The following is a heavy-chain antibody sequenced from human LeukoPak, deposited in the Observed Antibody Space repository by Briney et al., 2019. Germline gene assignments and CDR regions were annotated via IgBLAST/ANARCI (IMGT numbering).Heavy chain of an antibody. CDR2: FDPEDGET. D-gene: IGHD2-15*01. CDR3: AKGSGSSCYSPCDY. Sequence: ASVKVSCTVSGYTLTELSMHWVRQAPGKGLEWMGGFDPEDGETIYAQKFQGRVTMTEDTSTDTAYMELSSLRSEDTAVYYCAKGSGSSCYSPCDYWGQGILVTVSS. J-gene: IGHJ4*02. V-gene: IGHV1-24*01. CDR1: GYTLTELS.